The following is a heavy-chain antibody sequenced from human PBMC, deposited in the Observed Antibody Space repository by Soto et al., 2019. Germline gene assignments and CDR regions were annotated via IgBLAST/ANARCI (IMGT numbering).Heavy chain of an antibody. J-gene: IGHJ4*02. CDR1: GDSVSSNTAA. Sequence: SPTLSLPCAISGDSVSSNTAAWNWIRSSPSRGLEWLGRTYYRSNWRHDYAVSVRSRITVNADTSKNHFSLQLNSATPDDTAVYYCARGVAGSGFDLWGQGTLVTVSS. CDR3: ARGVAGSGFDL. CDR2: TYYRSNWRH. V-gene: IGHV6-1*01. D-gene: IGHD6-19*01.